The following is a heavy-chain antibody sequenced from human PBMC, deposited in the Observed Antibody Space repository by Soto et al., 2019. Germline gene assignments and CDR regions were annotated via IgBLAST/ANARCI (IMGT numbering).Heavy chain of an antibody. CDR1: GYSFTDSW. CDR3: SGLQCDCSSNTCYANWFDP. V-gene: IGHV5-51*01. CDR2: VYPGDSDT. J-gene: IGHJ5*02. D-gene: IGHD2-2*01. Sequence: GESLKISCQGSGYSFTDSWIGWVRQMDGKGQEWVGDVYPGDSDTTYSQSFQGQVTISADKYISTTYLQWSSLKASDTVMYYCSGLQCDCSSNTCYANWFDPWGQGTLVTVSS.